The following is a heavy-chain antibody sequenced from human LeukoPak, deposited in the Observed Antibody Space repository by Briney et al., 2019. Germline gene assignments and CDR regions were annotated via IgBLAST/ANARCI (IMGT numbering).Heavy chain of an antibody. J-gene: IGHJ5*02. CDR3: TRKGEHYYDSGKLWPAWFDL. CDR2: IHYSGAT. CDR1: GGSISSSSYY. Sequence: SETLSLTCTVSGGSISSSSYYWGWIRQPPGRGLEWIGYIHYSGATDYNPSLKSRVTISIDTSKNQVSLKLTSVTAADTAVYYCTRKGEHYYDSGKLWPAWFDLWGQGTLVTVSS. D-gene: IGHD3-10*01. V-gene: IGHV4-61*05.